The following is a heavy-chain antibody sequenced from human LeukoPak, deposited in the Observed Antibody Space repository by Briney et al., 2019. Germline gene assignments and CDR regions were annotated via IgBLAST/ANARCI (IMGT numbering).Heavy chain of an antibody. CDR2: IYSGGST. V-gene: IGHV3-53*01. CDR1: GFTVRSNY. CDR3: ARGGNYYDSSGSFDY. J-gene: IGHJ4*02. D-gene: IGHD3-22*01. Sequence: GGSLRLSCAASGFTVRSNYMSWVRQAPGKGLEGVSGIYSGGSTYYADSVKGRFTISRDNSKNTLYLQMNSLGAEDRGVYYCARGGNYYDSSGSFDYWGQGTLVTVSS.